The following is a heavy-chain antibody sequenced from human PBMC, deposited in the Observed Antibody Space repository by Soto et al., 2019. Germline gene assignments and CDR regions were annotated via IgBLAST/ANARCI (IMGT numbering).Heavy chain of an antibody. Sequence: GSLRLSCSASGFTFSGFAMNWVRQAPGKGLEWISYIKTSTGTTHYADSVKGRLTISRDNAKDSVYLQMNSLRDEDTDVYYCARGSLIHFDYWGQGALVTVYS. V-gene: IGHV3-48*02. CDR1: GFTFSGFA. CDR2: IKTSTGTT. J-gene: IGHJ4*02. CDR3: ARGSLIHFDY.